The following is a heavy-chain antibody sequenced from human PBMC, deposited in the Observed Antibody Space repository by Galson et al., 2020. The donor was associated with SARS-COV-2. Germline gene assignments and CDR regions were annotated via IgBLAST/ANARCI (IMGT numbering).Heavy chain of an antibody. V-gene: IGHV3-11*01. CDR1: GFTFSDYY. J-gene: IGHJ6*03. Sequence: GGSLRLPCAASGFTFSDYYMSWIRQAPGKGLEWVSYISSSGSTIYYADSVKGRFTISRDNAKNLLYLQMNSLRAEDTAVYYCARVLFGSYYYYSYYMDVWGKGTTVTVSS. D-gene: IGHD3-10*01. CDR3: ARVLFGSYYYYSYYMDV. CDR2: ISSSGSTI.